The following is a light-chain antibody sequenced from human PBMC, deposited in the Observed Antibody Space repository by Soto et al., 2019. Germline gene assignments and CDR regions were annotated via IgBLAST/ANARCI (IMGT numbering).Light chain of an antibody. V-gene: IGKV3-20*01. CDR1: QTVSSSY. J-gene: IGKJ1*01. CDR3: QHYDSSSWT. Sequence: DILLTQSPATLSLSPGDRATLSCRASQTVSSSYLAWCQQRPGQAPRLLIYGASTRAAGIPDRFSGSGSGTDFTLTITRLEPEDFAAYYCQHYDSSSWTFGQGTKVDIK. CDR2: GAS.